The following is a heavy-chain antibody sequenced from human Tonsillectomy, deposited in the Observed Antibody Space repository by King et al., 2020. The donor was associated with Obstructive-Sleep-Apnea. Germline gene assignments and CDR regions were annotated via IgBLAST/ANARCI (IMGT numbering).Heavy chain of an antibody. Sequence: VQLQQWGAGLLKPSETLSLTCAVYGGSFSGYYWSWIRQPPGKGLEWIGEINHSGSTNYSPSLKSRVTMLVDTSKNQFSLNLNSVTAAGTAVYYCARTDVIQNGWSDPWGQGTLVTVSS. CDR2: INHSGST. D-gene: IGHD1-1*01. J-gene: IGHJ5*02. CDR3: ARTDVIQNGWSDP. V-gene: IGHV4-34*01. CDR1: GGSFSGYY.